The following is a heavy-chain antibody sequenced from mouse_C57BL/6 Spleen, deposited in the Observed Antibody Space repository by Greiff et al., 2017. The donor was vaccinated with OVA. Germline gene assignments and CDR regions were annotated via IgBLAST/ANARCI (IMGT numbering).Heavy chain of an antibody. CDR2: INPTDSDT. CDR1: GYTFTSYW. J-gene: IGHJ3*01. V-gene: IGHV1-74*01. Sequence: QVQLQQPGAELVKPGASVKLSCKASGYTFTSYWMHWVKQRPGQGLEWIGRINPTDSDTNYNQKFKGKATLTVDKSSSTAYMQLSSLKSEDSAVYYWAVNGSWFAYWGQGTLVTVSA. CDR3: AVNGSWFAY.